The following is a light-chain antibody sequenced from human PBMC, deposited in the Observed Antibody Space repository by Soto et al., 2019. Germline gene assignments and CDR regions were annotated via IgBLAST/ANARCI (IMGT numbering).Light chain of an antibody. J-gene: IGKJ2*01. CDR2: GAS. CDR1: KSVGRN. CDR3: QQYNNWPPYT. Sequence: IVLTPSPATRSVSPGERATLSCRSSKSVGRNLAWYQQKHGQAPRLLIYGASTTAPGTPVRVSGSGSGTEFTLTISILKSEDFGVYDCQQYNNWPPYTFGQGTKVDIK. V-gene: IGKV3D-15*01.